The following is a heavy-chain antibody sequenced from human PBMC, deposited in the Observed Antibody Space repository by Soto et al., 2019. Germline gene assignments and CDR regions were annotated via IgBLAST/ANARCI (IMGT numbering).Heavy chain of an antibody. D-gene: IGHD3-3*01. CDR2: IYPGDSDT. J-gene: IGHJ6*03. V-gene: IGHV5-51*01. CDR3: ARMGPTRITIFGLVITSYYYYYMLV. CDR1: GYSFTSYW. Sequence: PGESLKISCKGSGYSFTSYWIGWVRQMPGKGLEWMGIIYPGDSDTRYSPSFQGQVTISADKSISTAYLQWSSLKASDTAMYYCARMGPTRITIFGLVITSYYYYYMLVWGKGTTVTVS.